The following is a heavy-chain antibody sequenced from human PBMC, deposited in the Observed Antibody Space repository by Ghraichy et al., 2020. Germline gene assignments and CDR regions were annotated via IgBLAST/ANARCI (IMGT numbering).Heavy chain of an antibody. Sequence: GGSLRLSCAASGFTFDDHGMSWVRQAPGKGLEWVSGIFWNGGSTAYVDSMKGRFTISRDNAKNSLYLQMNSLRAEDTALYHCARDLVGGFHAFDIWGQGTMVTVSS. D-gene: IGHD1-26*01. V-gene: IGHV3-20*01. CDR2: IFWNGGST. CDR1: GFTFDDHG. CDR3: ARDLVGGFHAFDI. J-gene: IGHJ3*02.